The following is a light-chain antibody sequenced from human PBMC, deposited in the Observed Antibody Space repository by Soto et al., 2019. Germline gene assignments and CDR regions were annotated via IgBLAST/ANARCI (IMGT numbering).Light chain of an antibody. Sequence: QSVLTQPPSASGTPGQRVTISCSGSSSNIGSNPVNWYQQLPGTAPKLLIYNNNQRPSGVPDRFSDSKSGTSASLAISGLQSEDEADYYCAAWDDSLNGWVFGGGTQLTVL. CDR1: SSNIGSNP. J-gene: IGLJ3*02. CDR2: NNN. V-gene: IGLV1-44*01. CDR3: AAWDDSLNGWV.